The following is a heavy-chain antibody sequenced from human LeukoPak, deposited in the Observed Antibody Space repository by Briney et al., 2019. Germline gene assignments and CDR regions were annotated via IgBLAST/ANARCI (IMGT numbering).Heavy chain of an antibody. CDR2: IYHSGSS. CDR1: GGSISSGGYY. Sequence: SETLSLTCTVSGGSISSGGYYWSWLRQPPGKGLEWIGYIYHSGSSYYNSSLKSRVTISVDRSKNQFSLKLSSVTAADTAVYYCAVSKGNSGWGGYFYYWGQGTLVPVSS. CDR3: AVSKGNSGWGGYFYY. J-gene: IGHJ4*02. D-gene: IGHD6-19*01. V-gene: IGHV4-30-2*02.